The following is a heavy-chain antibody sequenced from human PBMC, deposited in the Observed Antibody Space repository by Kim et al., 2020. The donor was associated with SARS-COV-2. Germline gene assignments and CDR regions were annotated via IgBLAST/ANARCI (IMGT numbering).Heavy chain of an antibody. Sequence: GGSLRLSCAASESTFNTFWMHWVRQAPGKGLVWVTRINSDGSRTTYADSVKGRFTISRDNAKSTLYLQLNSLRAEDTAVYFCVSSRGSFSGWYFDLWGRGNLITVSS. V-gene: IGHV3-74*01. CDR3: VSSRGSFSGWYFDL. CDR2: INSDGSRT. J-gene: IGHJ2*01. CDR1: ESTFNTFW. D-gene: IGHD1-26*01.